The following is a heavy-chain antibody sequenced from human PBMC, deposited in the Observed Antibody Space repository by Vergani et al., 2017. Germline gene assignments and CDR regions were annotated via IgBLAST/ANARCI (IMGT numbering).Heavy chain of an antibody. CDR3: ARDPMVRGVTSPTCFDY. J-gene: IGHJ4*02. CDR1: GFTFSSYG. CDR2: IRYDGSNK. D-gene: IGHD3-10*01. Sequence: QVQLVESGGGVVQPGGSLRLSCAASGFTFSSYGMHWVRQAPGKGLEWVAFIRYDGSNKYYADSVKGRFTISRDNAKNSLYLQMNSLRAEDTAIYYCARDPMVRGVTSPTCFDYWGQGTLVTVSS. V-gene: IGHV3-30*02.